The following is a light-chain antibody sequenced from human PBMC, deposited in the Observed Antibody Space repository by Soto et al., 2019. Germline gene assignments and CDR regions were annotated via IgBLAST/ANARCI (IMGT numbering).Light chain of an antibody. V-gene: IGLV2-11*01. CDR1: SSDIGGYDS. Sequence: QSALTQPRSVPGSPGQSVTISCTGTSSDIGGYDSVSWYQQHPGKAPKLMIYDVSKRPSGVPDRFSGSKSGNTASLTISGLQAEDEADYYCCSYAGNYYVFGTGTKVTV. CDR2: DVS. J-gene: IGLJ1*01. CDR3: CSYAGNYYV.